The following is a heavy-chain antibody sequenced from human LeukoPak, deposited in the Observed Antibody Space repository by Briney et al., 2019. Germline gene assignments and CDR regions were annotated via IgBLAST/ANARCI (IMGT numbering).Heavy chain of an antibody. CDR1: GGSISSSSYY. CDR2: IYYSGST. Sequence: PSETLSLTCTVSGGSISSSSYYWGWIRQPPGKGLEWIGSIYYSGSTYYNPSLKSRVTISVDTSKNQFSLNLSSVTAADTAVYYCASSFRMVATLLVFDYWGQGTLVTVSS. CDR3: ASSFRMVATLLVFDY. V-gene: IGHV4-39*01. J-gene: IGHJ4*02. D-gene: IGHD5-12*01.